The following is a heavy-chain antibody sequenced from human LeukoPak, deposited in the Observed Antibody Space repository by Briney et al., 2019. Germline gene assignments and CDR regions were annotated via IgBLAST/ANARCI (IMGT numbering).Heavy chain of an antibody. D-gene: IGHD1-26*01. J-gene: IGHJ4*02. CDR1: GGSISSYY. V-gene: IGHV4-59*08. Sequence: SETLSLTCSVSGGSISSYYWSWIRQPPGKGLEWMGYIFYSGSTNYNPSLKSRVTISLDTSKNQFSLKLSSVTAADTAVYYCATQARIVGATGYFDYWGQGTLVTVSS. CDR2: IFYSGST. CDR3: ATQARIVGATGYFDY.